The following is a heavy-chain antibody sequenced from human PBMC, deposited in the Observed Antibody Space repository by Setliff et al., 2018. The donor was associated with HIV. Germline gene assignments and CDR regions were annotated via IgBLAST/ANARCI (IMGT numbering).Heavy chain of an antibody. CDR1: GYSFVDFW. D-gene: IGHD6-25*01. J-gene: IGHJ4*02. V-gene: IGHV5-51*01. CDR2: IYPGDPDS. Sequence: GESLKISCHLSGYSFVDFWIGWVRQMPGKGLEWVGFIYPGDPDSRYSLSFRGQVTISADKSTTTAYLDWASLKASDTAMYYCVRYIGAAAGYIDHWGQGTLVTVSS. CDR3: VRYIGAAAGYIDH.